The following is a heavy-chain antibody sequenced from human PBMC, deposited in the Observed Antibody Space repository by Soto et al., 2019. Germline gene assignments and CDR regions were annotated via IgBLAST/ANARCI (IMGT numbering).Heavy chain of an antibody. Sequence: WGSLRLSCAASGFIFCSYAMNWFRHFPGKGPEWVAVLSTDGSTPYYADSVRGRFTISRDNSKSTLFLQMNSLRPEDTAIYFCAKSYDLWSPYLSFGDQRDPWGQGTLVTVSS. V-gene: IGHV3-30*04. J-gene: IGHJ5*02. D-gene: IGHD3-3*01. CDR3: AKSYDLWSPYLSFGDQRDP. CDR2: LSTDGSTP. CDR1: GFIFCSYA.